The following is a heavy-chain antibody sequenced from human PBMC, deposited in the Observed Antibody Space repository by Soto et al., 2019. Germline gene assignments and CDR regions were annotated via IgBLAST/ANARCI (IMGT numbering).Heavy chain of an antibody. Sequence: PSETLSLTCIVSGDSMSSYSYYWGWIRQPPGKGLEWIGSIFHSGTTTYNPSLTSRVTISVDSSKNQFSLILSSVTAADTALYYCARLFSTGNVGRGYPVSWGLGALVTVSS. D-gene: IGHD5-12*01. CDR3: ARLFSTGNVGRGYPVS. V-gene: IGHV4-39*01. J-gene: IGHJ5*02. CDR2: IFHSGTT. CDR1: GDSMSSYSYY.